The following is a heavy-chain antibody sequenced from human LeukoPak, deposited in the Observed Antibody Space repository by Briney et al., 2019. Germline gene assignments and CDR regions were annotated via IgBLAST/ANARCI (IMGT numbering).Heavy chain of an antibody. CDR3: ERDIGGSYTAIDY. J-gene: IGHJ4*02. Sequence: GGSLRLSCAASGFTFSSYSMNWVRQAPGKGLEWVSFISSSSAHINYADSVKGRFTISRDNPRNSLYLQTNSLRAEDTAVYYCERDIGGSYTAIDYWGQGTLVTVSS. CDR2: ISSSSAHI. CDR1: GFTFSSYS. V-gene: IGHV3-21*01. D-gene: IGHD1-26*01.